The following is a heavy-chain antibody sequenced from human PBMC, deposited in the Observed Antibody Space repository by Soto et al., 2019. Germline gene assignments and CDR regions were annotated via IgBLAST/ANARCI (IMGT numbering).Heavy chain of an antibody. CDR3: ASLVYYGSGSYYPPHYYYYYGMDV. V-gene: IGHV1-8*01. CDR1: GYTFTSYD. CDR2: MNPNSGNT. J-gene: IGHJ6*02. Sequence: VSVKVSCKASGYTFTSYDINSVRQATGQGLEWMGWMNPNSGNTGYAQKFQGRVTMTRNTSISTAYMELSSLRSEDTAVYYCASLVYYGSGSYYPPHYYYYYGMDVWGQGTTVNVSS. D-gene: IGHD3-10*01.